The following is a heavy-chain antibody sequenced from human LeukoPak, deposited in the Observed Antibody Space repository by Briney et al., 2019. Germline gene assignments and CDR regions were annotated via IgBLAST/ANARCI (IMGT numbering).Heavy chain of an antibody. J-gene: IGHJ4*02. D-gene: IGHD6-19*01. Sequence: SETLSLTCAVYGGSFSGYYWSWIRQPPGKGLEWIGEINHSGSTNYNPSLKSRVTISVDTSKNQFSLKLSSVTAADTAVYYCARVLIAVAGTTDFDYWGQGTLVTVSS. CDR3: ARVLIAVAGTTDFDY. V-gene: IGHV4-34*01. CDR2: INHSGST. CDR1: GGSFSGYY.